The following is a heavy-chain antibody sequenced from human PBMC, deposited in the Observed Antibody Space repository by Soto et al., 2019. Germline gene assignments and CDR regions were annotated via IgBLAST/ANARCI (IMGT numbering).Heavy chain of an antibody. Sequence: PXGSLRLSFAASGFIFSSYAMTWVRQAPGKGLEWVSLIAGGGDTYYADSVKGRFTISRDNSKNTLYLQMNSLRVEDTAIYHCAKDAGSSWGTEHFLHWGQGTLVTVSS. J-gene: IGHJ1*01. CDR1: GFIFSSYA. V-gene: IGHV3-23*01. CDR3: AKDAGSSWGTEHFLH. D-gene: IGHD6-13*01. CDR2: IAGGGDT.